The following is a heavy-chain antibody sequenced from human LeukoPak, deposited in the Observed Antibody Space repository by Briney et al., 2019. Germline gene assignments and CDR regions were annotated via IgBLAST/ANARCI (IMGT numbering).Heavy chain of an antibody. Sequence: GRSLGLSCAASGFTFSSYGMHWVRQAPGKGLEWVAVIWYDGSNKYYADSVKGRFTISRDNSKNTLYLQMNSLRAEDTAVYYCARALKRYSSSLDYWGQGTLVTVSS. J-gene: IGHJ4*02. CDR1: GFTFSSYG. CDR2: IWYDGSNK. CDR3: ARALKRYSSSLDY. V-gene: IGHV3-33*01. D-gene: IGHD6-13*01.